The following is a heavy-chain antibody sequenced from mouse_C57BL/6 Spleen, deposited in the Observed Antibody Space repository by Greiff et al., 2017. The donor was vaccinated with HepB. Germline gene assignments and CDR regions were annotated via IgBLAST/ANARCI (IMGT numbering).Heavy chain of an antibody. V-gene: IGHV1-82*01. CDR2: IYPGDGDT. CDR3: ASYYGSSPAWFAY. D-gene: IGHD1-1*01. Sequence: VQLQQSGPELVKPGASVKISCKASGYAFSSSWMNWVKQRPGKGLEWIGRIYPGDGDTNYNGKFKGKATLTADKSSSTAYMQLSSLTSEDSAVYFCASYYGSSPAWFAYWGQGTTLTVSS. J-gene: IGHJ2*01. CDR1: GYAFSSSW.